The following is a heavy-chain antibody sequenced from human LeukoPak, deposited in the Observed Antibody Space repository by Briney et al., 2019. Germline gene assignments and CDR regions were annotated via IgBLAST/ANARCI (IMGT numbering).Heavy chain of an antibody. V-gene: IGHV3-33*06. Sequence: GRSLRLSCAASGFTFSNHGMHWVRQAPGKGLEGVAIIWRDGINKYYADSGKGRFTISRDNSRNTLYLQMNSLRAEDTALYYCAKDYRVGASQQDYWGQGTLVTVSS. CDR2: IWRDGINK. D-gene: IGHD1-26*01. CDR3: AKDYRVGASQQDY. J-gene: IGHJ4*02. CDR1: GFTFSNHG.